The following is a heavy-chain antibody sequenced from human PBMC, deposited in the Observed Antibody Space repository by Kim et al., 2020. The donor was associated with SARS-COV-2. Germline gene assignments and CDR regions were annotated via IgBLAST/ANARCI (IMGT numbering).Heavy chain of an antibody. J-gene: IGHJ6*02. Sequence: GGSLRLSCAASGFTFSDYYMSWIRQAPGKGLEWVSYISSSSSYTNYADSVKGRFTISRDNAKNSLYLQMNSLRAEDTAVYYCAREIRRSIRITIFLEDYYYYGMDVWGQGTTVTVSS. D-gene: IGHD3-3*01. CDR3: AREIRRSIRITIFLEDYYYYGMDV. CDR1: GFTFSDYY. V-gene: IGHV3-11*06. CDR2: ISSSSSYT.